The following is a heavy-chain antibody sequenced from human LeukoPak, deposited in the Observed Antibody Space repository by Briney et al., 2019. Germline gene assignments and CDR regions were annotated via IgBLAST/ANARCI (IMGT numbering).Heavy chain of an antibody. D-gene: IGHD3-10*01. CDR1: GGSISSGGYS. CDR2: IYHSGRT. Sequence: KPSETLSLTCAVSGGSISSGGYSWSWIRQPPGKGLEWIVYIYHSGRTYYNPPLKSRVTISIDRSKTQFSLRLSSVTAADTAVYYCARGGGEEFGEYDVFDYWGQGTLVTVSS. V-gene: IGHV4-30-2*01. CDR3: ARGGGEEFGEYDVFDY. J-gene: IGHJ4*02.